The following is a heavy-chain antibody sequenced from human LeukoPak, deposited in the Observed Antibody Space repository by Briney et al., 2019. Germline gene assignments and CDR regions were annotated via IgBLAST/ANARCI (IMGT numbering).Heavy chain of an antibody. CDR1: GGSFSGYY. J-gene: IGHJ4*02. D-gene: IGHD1-26*01. Sequence: SETLSLTCAVYGGSFSGYYWSWIRQPPGKGLEWIGEINHSGSTNYNPSLKSRVTISVDTSKNQFSLKLSSVTAADTAVYYCATGHVVGAHTFDYWGQGTLVTVSS. V-gene: IGHV4-34*01. CDR3: ATGHVVGAHTFDY. CDR2: INHSGST.